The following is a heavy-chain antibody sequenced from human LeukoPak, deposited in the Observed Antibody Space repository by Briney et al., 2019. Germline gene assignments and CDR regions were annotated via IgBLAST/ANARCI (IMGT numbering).Heavy chain of an antibody. CDR2: IYYSGST. Sequence: PSETLSLTCTVSGGSLSGYYWSWIRQPPGKGLEWIGYIYYSGSTNYNPSLKSRVTISEDTSKNQLSLKLSSVTAVDTAVYYCARMASSGWYLDAFDIWGQGTMVTVSS. D-gene: IGHD6-19*01. J-gene: IGHJ3*02. V-gene: IGHV4-59*01. CDR1: GGSLSGYY. CDR3: ARMASSGWYLDAFDI.